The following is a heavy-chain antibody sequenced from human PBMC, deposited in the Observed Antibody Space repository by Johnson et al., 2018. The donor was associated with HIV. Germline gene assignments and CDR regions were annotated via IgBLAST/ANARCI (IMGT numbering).Heavy chain of an antibody. J-gene: IGHJ3*02. CDR3: AKCIWDSSLIDVFDI. V-gene: IGHV3-33*06. D-gene: IGHD6-13*01. CDR1: GFTFSSYG. CDR2: MWYDGSNK. Sequence: QVQLVESGGGVVQPGRSLRLSCAASGFTFSSYGMHWVRQAPGKGLEWVAGMWYDGSNKHYADSVKGRFTISRDNAKNTLFLQVNSLRVEDTAMYYCAKCIWDSSLIDVFDIWGQGTMVTVSS.